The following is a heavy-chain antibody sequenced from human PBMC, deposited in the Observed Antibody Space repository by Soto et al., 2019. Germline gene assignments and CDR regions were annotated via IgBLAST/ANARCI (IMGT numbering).Heavy chain of an antibody. V-gene: IGHV3-7*05. CDR3: AGVAV. Sequence: ESGGGLVQPGGSLRLSCAASGFTFNNYWMSWVRQAPGKGLEWVANIKVDGSEKYYVDSVKGRFTISRDNAKNSLYLQMNSLRAEDTAVYYCAGVAVRGQGTLVTVSS. CDR2: IKVDGSEK. J-gene: IGHJ4*02. D-gene: IGHD6-19*01. CDR1: GFTFNNYW.